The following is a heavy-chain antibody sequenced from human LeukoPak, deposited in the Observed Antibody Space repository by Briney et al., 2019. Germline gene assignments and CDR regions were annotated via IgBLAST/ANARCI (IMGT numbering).Heavy chain of an antibody. V-gene: IGHV1-69*02. CDR2: VIPILGIA. J-gene: IGHJ3*02. Sequence: SVKVSCKASGGTFSSYTISWVRQAPGQGLEWMGRVIPILGIANYAQKFRGRVTITADKSTSTAYMELSSLRSEDTAVYYCARGGELYYDSSGNGAFDIWGQGTMVTVSS. CDR3: ARGGELYYDSSGNGAFDI. CDR1: GGTFSSYT. D-gene: IGHD3-22*01.